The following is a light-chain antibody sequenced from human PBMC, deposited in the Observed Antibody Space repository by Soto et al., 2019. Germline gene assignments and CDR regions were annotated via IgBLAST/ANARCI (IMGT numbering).Light chain of an antibody. CDR2: GNS. J-gene: IGLJ2*01. CDR3: QSYDSSRSGYVV. CDR1: SSNIGAGYD. V-gene: IGLV1-40*01. Sequence: QSVLTQPPSVSGAPGQRVTISCTGSSSNIGAGYDVHWYQQLPGTAPKLLIYGNSNRPSGVPDRFSGSKSGTSASLAITGLQAAEEDDYYCQSYDSSRSGYVVFGGGTKLTVL.